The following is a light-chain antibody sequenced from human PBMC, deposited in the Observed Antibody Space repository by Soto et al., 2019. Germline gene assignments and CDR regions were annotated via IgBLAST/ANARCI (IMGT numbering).Light chain of an antibody. Sequence: EIVLTQSPATLSLSPGERATLSCRASPSVANFVAWYQQKPGQAPRLLIYGAFNRATGIPARFSGSGSGTDFTLTISSLESEDSAVYYCQQRNVWPPVTFGQVTRLEIK. V-gene: IGKV3-11*01. CDR1: PSVANF. CDR3: QQRNVWPPVT. CDR2: GAF. J-gene: IGKJ5*01.